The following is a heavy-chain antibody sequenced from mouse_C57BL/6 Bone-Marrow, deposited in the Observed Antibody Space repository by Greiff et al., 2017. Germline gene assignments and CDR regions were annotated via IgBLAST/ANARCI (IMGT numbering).Heavy chain of an antibody. V-gene: IGHV5-2*01. CDR3: ARHDYDGYSTPFAY. Sequence: DVKLVESGGGLVQPGESLKLSCESNEYEFPSHDMSWVRKTPEKRLELVAAINSDGGSTYYPDTMERRFIISRDNTKKTLYLQMSSLRSEDTALYYCARHDYDGYSTPFAYWGQGTLVTVSA. J-gene: IGHJ3*01. D-gene: IGHD2-3*01. CDR2: INSDGGST. CDR1: EYEFPSHD.